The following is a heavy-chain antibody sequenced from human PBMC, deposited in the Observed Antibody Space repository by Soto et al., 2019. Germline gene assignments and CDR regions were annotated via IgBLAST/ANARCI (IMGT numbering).Heavy chain of an antibody. Sequence: EVQLVESGGDLVQPGESLRLSCAVSGFTFKNFWMHWVRQAPGKGLVWVSRVDSDGSDTIYADSVKGRFTVSRDNAKNTLFLRLISLRFDATAVFYCATGGFAHAFDIWAQGTMVTVSS. CDR1: GFTFKNFW. J-gene: IGHJ3*02. CDR3: ATGGFAHAFDI. V-gene: IGHV3-74*01. CDR2: VDSDGSDT.